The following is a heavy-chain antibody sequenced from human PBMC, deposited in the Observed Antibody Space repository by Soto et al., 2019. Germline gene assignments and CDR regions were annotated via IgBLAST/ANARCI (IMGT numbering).Heavy chain of an antibody. Sequence: QVQRGESGGGVVQPGTSLRLSCAASEFMFSNHAMNWVRQAPGKGLEWLAVISYDGTSKYYSSSVKGRFTTSRDNSKNTMFLQITNLRAEDTAIYYCARGAYIVAAPSSNGLDVWGQGTTVTV. CDR1: EFMFSNHA. J-gene: IGHJ6*02. CDR2: ISYDGTSK. V-gene: IGHV3-30*03. CDR3: ARGAYIVAAPSSNGLDV. D-gene: IGHD5-12*01.